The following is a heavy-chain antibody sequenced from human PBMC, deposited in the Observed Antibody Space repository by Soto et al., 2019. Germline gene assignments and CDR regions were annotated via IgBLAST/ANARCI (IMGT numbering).Heavy chain of an antibody. Sequence: GGSLRLSCAASGFTFSSYEMNWVRQAPGKGLEWVSYISSSGSTIYYADSVKGRFTISRDNAKNSLYLQMNSLRAEDTAVYYCASYTYYYDSSGYLYWGQGTLVTVS. J-gene: IGHJ4*02. D-gene: IGHD3-22*01. V-gene: IGHV3-48*03. CDR2: ISSSGSTI. CDR3: ASYTYYYDSSGYLY. CDR1: GFTFSSYE.